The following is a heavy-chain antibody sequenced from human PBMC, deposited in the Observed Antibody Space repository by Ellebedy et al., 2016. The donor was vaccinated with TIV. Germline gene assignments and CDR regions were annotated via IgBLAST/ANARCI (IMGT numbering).Heavy chain of an antibody. CDR3: ATREWQDPMDV. J-gene: IGHJ6*02. Sequence: ASVKVSXXASGHVFTTYGIHWVRQTPGQGLEWMGWINTGNGNTKYSPSFQGRVTITSDTSATTAYMELSSLRPEDTATYYCATREWQDPMDVWGQGTTVTVSS. D-gene: IGHD3-3*01. V-gene: IGHV1-3*04. CDR2: INTGNGNT. CDR1: GHVFTTYG.